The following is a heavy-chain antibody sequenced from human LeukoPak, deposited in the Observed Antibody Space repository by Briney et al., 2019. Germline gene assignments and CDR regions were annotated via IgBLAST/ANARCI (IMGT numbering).Heavy chain of an antibody. CDR1: GYTFTGYY. Sequence: GASVKVSCKASGYTFTGYYMHWVRQAPGQGLEWMGWINPNSGGTNYAQKFQGRVTMTRDTSISTAYMELSRLRSDDTAVYYCARGPGREIRKDLTAYNYWGQGTLVIVSS. J-gene: IGHJ4*02. D-gene: IGHD3-9*01. V-gene: IGHV1-2*02. CDR2: INPNSGGT. CDR3: ARGPGREIRKDLTAYNY.